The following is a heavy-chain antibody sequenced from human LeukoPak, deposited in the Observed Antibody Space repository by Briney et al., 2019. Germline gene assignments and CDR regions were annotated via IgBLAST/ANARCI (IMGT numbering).Heavy chain of an antibody. CDR3: ARGRVGATSDY. Sequence: GGSLRLSCAASGSTFSSHWMHWVRQAPGKGLVWVSRINSDGSSTSYADSVKGRFTISRDNAKNTLYLQMNSLRAEDTAVYYCARGRVGATSDYWGQGTLVTVSS. V-gene: IGHV3-74*01. J-gene: IGHJ4*02. CDR2: INSDGSST. D-gene: IGHD1-26*01. CDR1: GSTFSSHW.